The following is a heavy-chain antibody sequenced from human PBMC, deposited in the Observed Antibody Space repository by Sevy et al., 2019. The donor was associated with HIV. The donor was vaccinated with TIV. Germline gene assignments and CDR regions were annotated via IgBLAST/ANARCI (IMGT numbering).Heavy chain of an antibody. CDR2: ISPTGNNV. Sequence: GGSLRLSCAASGFTFSNYAMNWVRQGPGKGLEWVSTISPTGNNVFYPNSVKGRLTNSRENSKNILYLQMTGLRADDWAVYYCGRGWPFNSWGQGTLVTVSS. D-gene: IGHD3-3*02. V-gene: IGHV3-23*01. CDR3: GRGWPFNS. CDR1: GFTFSNYA. J-gene: IGHJ5*02.